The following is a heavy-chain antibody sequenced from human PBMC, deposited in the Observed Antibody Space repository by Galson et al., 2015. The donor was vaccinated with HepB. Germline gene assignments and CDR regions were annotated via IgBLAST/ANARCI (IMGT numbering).Heavy chain of an antibody. CDR1: GFTVSSTY. CDR3: ARGGASGQYASWYFDL. D-gene: IGHD2-15*01. CDR2: IYRGGST. Sequence: SLRLSCAASGFTVSSTYMTWVRQAPGKGLQWVSIIYRGGSTYNADSVKGRFSISSDKSKNTLYLQMNTLRAEDTAVYYCARGGASGQYASWYFDLWGRGTLFTVSS. V-gene: IGHV3-53*01. J-gene: IGHJ2*01.